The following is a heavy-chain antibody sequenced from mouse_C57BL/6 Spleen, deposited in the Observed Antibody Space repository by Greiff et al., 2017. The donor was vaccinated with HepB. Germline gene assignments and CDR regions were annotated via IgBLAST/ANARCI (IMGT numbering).Heavy chain of an antibody. CDR3: ARRYYYGSIDY. CDR2: ISYDGSN. D-gene: IGHD1-1*01. CDR1: GYSITSGYY. Sequence: VQLKQSGPGLVKPSQSLSLTCSVTGYSITSGYYWNWIRQFPGNKLEWMGYISYDGSNNYNPSLKNRISITRDTSKNQFFLKLNSVTTEDTATYYCARRYYYGSIDYWGQGTTLTVSS. J-gene: IGHJ2*01. V-gene: IGHV3-6*01.